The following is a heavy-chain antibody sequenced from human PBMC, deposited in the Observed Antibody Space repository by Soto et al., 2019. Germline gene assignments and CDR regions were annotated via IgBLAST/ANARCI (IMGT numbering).Heavy chain of an antibody. J-gene: IGHJ4*02. CDR3: AKDQRLLVAAAGTFSDY. CDR1: GITFSSYA. D-gene: IGHD6-13*01. CDR2: ISGSGGTT. Sequence: EVQLLESGGGLLQPGGSLRLSCAASGITFSSYAMSWVRQAPGKGLEWVSGISGSGGTTYYADTVKGRFTISRDNSKNTLYLQMNSLRAEDTAVYYCAKDQRLLVAAAGTFSDYWGQGTLVTGSS. V-gene: IGHV3-23*01.